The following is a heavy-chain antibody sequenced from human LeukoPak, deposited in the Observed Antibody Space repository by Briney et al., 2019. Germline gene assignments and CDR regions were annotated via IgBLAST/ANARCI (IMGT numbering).Heavy chain of an antibody. J-gene: IGHJ5*02. CDR3: ARGLRYFDWLPPTSWFDP. CDR1: GGSISSGGYY. Sequence: SQTLSLTCTVSGGSISSGGYYWSWIRQHPGKGLEWIGYIYYSGSTNYNPSLKSRVTISVDKSKNQFSLKLSSVTAADTAVYYCARGLRYFDWLPPTSWFDPWGQGTLVTVSS. CDR2: IYYSGST. V-gene: IGHV4-31*03. D-gene: IGHD3-9*01.